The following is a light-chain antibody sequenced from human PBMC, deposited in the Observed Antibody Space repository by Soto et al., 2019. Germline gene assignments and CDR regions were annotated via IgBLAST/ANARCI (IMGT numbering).Light chain of an antibody. V-gene: IGLV2-14*01. CDR2: DVS. J-gene: IGLJ1*01. CDR1: SSDVGGYNY. CDR3: NSYTGSSTQV. Sequence: QSVLTQPASVSASPGQSITISCTGTSSDVGGYNYVSWYQQHPGKAPKLMIYDVSDRPSGVSNRFSGSKSGNTASLTNSGLQAEDEADYYCNSYTGSSTQVFGTGTKLTVL.